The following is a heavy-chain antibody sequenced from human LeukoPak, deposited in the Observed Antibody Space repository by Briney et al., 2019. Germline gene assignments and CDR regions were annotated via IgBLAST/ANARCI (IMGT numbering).Heavy chain of an antibody. D-gene: IGHD6-19*01. Sequence: PGGSLRLSCAASGFTFSSYGMHWVRQAPGKGLEWVAVISYDGSNKYYADSVKGRFTISRDNSKNTLYLQMNSLRAEDTAVYYCARAPYSSGWYLRYYFDYWGQGTLVTVSS. CDR3: ARAPYSSGWYLRYYFDY. V-gene: IGHV3-30*03. CDR2: ISYDGSNK. CDR1: GFTFSSYG. J-gene: IGHJ4*02.